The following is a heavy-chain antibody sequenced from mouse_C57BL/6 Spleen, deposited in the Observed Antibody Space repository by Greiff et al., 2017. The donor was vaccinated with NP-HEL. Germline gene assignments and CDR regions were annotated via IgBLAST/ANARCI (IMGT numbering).Heavy chain of an antibody. D-gene: IGHD1-1*01. CDR3: ARGNYGSSPPYWYFDV. CDR1: GYTFTSYW. V-gene: IGHV1-69*01. J-gene: IGHJ1*03. Sequence: QVQLQQSGAELVMPGASVKLSCKASGYTFTSYWMHWVKQRPGQGLEWIGEIDPSDSYTNYNQKFKGKSTLTVDKSSSTAYMQLSSLTSEDSAVYYCARGNYGSSPPYWYFDVWGTGTTVTVSS. CDR2: IDPSDSYT.